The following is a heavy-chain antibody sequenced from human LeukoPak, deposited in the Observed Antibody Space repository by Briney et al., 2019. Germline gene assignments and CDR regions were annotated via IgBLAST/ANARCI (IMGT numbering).Heavy chain of an antibody. Sequence: ASVKVSCTASGYTFNSYGISWVRQAPGQGLELMGWISAYNGNTNYAQKLQGRVTMTTDTSTSTAYMELRSLRSDDTAVYYCARDASAYYSRWFDYWGQGTLVTVSS. V-gene: IGHV1-18*01. CDR3: ARDASAYYSRWFDY. CDR1: GYTFNSYG. D-gene: IGHD3-22*01. CDR2: ISAYNGNT. J-gene: IGHJ4*02.